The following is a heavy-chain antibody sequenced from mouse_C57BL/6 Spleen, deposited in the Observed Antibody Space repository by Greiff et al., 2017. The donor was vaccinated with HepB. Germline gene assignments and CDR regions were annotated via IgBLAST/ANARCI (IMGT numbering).Heavy chain of an antibody. Sequence: VQLQESGPGLVQPSQSLSITCTVSGFSLTSYGVHWVRQSPGKGLEWLGVIWSGGSTDYNAAFISRLSISKDNSKSQVFFKMNSLQADDTAIYYCASYDYDGGLAYWGQGTLVTVSA. J-gene: IGHJ3*01. V-gene: IGHV2-2*01. CDR3: ASYDYDGGLAY. CDR1: GFSLTSYG. D-gene: IGHD2-4*01. CDR2: IWSGGST.